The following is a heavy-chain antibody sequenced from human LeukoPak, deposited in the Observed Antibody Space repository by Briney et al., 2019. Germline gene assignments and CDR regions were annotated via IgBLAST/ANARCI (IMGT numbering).Heavy chain of an antibody. D-gene: IGHD2-2*02. V-gene: IGHV1-2*02. Sequence: ASVKVSCKASGYTFTGYYMHWVRQAPGQGLEWMGWINPNSGGTNYAQKFQGRVTMTRDTSISTAYMGLSRLRSDDTAVYYCARGDIVVVPAAIRALNWFDPWGQGTLVTVSS. CDR1: GYTFTGYY. CDR2: INPNSGGT. J-gene: IGHJ5*02. CDR3: ARGDIVVVPAAIRALNWFDP.